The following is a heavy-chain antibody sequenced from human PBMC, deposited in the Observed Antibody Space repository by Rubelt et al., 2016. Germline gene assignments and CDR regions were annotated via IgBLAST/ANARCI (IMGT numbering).Heavy chain of an antibody. D-gene: IGHD4-23*01. CDR2: IYTGGST. J-gene: IGHJ6*02. V-gene: IGHV3-66*01. Sequence: QAPGKGLEWVSVIYTGGSTYYTDSGKDRFTISRDNSKNTLYLQMNNLRPEDTAVYYCAGPSYGGKPDRYYYYGMDVWGQGTTVTVSS. CDR3: AGPSYGGKPDRYYYYGMDV.